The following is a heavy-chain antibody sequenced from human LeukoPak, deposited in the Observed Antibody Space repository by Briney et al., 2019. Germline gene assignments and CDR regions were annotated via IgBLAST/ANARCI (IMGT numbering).Heavy chain of an antibody. Sequence: ASVKVSCKVSGYTLTELSMNWVRQAPGKGLEWMGGFDPEDGETIYAQKFQGRVTMTEDTSTDTAYMELSSLRSEDTAVYYCATGRILWWPVDYWGQGTLVTVSS. D-gene: IGHD2-21*01. CDR2: FDPEDGET. V-gene: IGHV1-24*01. CDR1: GYTLTELS. CDR3: ATGRILWWPVDY. J-gene: IGHJ4*02.